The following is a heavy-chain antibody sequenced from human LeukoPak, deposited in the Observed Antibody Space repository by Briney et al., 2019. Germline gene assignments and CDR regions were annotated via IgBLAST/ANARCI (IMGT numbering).Heavy chain of an antibody. CDR1: GYTFTSDG. J-gene: IGHJ6*03. Sequence: ASVKVSCKASGYTFTSDGISWVRQAPGQGLEWMGWISAYNGNTNYAQKLQGRVTMTTDTSTSTAYMELRSLRPDDTAVYYCARQVYYYDSRYYYYYYMDVWGKGTTVTVSS. D-gene: IGHD3-22*01. CDR3: ARQVYYYDSRYYYYYYMDV. V-gene: IGHV1-18*01. CDR2: ISAYNGNT.